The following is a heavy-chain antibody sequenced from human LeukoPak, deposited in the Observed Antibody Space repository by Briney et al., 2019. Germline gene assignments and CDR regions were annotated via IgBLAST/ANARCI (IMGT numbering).Heavy chain of an antibody. CDR1: GFTFSSYS. D-gene: IGHD3-16*02. Sequence: PGDSLRLSCAASGFTFSSYSMNWVRQAPGKGLEWVSSITGSSTYIHYADSVRGRFTISRDNAKNSLYLQMNSLRAEDTAVYYCARGFADFVWGSYPSSYWGQGILVTVS. CDR3: ARGFADFVWGSYPSSY. V-gene: IGHV3-21*01. J-gene: IGHJ4*02. CDR2: ITGSSTYI.